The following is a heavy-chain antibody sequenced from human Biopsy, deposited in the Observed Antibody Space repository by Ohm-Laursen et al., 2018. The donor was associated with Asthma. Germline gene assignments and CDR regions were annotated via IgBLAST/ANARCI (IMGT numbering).Heavy chain of an antibody. V-gene: IGHV1-69*13. CDR1: GDSFSNYA. Sequence: SVKVSCKASGDSFSNYAISWVRQAPGQGPEWMGGLIPVLGTPDHAQMFEGRVTITADESTSTAYMELSSLSSEDTAVYYCARGYSGSDRIVYYYSGLEVWGQGATVTVSS. D-gene: IGHD5-12*01. J-gene: IGHJ6*02. CDR2: LIPVLGTP. CDR3: ARGYSGSDRIVYYYSGLEV.